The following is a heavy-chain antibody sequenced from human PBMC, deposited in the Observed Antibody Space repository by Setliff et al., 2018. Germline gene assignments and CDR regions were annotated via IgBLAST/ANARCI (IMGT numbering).Heavy chain of an antibody. V-gene: IGHV3-23*01. CDR3: AKTPGSGTYWDDYYYGMDV. D-gene: IGHD1-26*01. CDR1: GFVFSDCA. Sequence: GGSLRLSCAASGFVFSDCAMHWVRQAPGKGLEWVSAISDSGGSTYYADSVKGRFTISRDNSKNTLYLQMNSLRAEDTAVYYCAKTPGSGTYWDDYYYGMDVWGQGTTVTVSS. CDR2: ISDSGGST. J-gene: IGHJ6*02.